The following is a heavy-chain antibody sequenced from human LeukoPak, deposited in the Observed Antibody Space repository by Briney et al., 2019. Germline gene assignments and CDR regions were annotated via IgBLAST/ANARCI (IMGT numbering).Heavy chain of an antibody. CDR1: GFTFSSYA. CDR3: AKGAYYYDSSAQYFFDY. V-gene: IGHV3-30*04. D-gene: IGHD3-22*01. J-gene: IGHJ4*02. Sequence: GGSLRLSCAASGFTFSSYAMHWVRQAPGKGLEWVAFISYDGNNKYYGDSVKGRFTVSKDNSKNTLFLQMSSLRVEDTAVFYCAKGAYYYDSSAQYFFDYWGQGTLVTVSS. CDR2: ISYDGNNK.